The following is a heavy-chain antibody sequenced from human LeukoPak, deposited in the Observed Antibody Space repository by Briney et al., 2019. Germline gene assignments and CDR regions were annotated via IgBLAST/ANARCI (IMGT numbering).Heavy chain of an antibody. J-gene: IGHJ6*02. V-gene: IGHV3-53*04. CDR1: GFTVSSNY. CDR3: AREYCSGGSCYGGMDV. D-gene: IGHD2-15*01. Sequence: GGSLRLSCAASGFTVSSNYMSWVRQAPGKGLEWVSVIYSGGSTYYADSVKGRSTISRHNSKNTLYLQMNSLRAEDTAVYYCAREYCSGGSCYGGMDVWGQGTTVTVSS. CDR2: IYSGGST.